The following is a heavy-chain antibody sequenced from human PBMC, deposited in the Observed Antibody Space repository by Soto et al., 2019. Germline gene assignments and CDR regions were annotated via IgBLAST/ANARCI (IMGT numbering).Heavy chain of an antibody. V-gene: IGHV3-30*18. CDR3: AKDTYYDSSSGYYVFDS. CDR1: GFTFSAYG. CDR2: ISHDGSTT. J-gene: IGHJ4*02. D-gene: IGHD3-22*01. Sequence: PGGSLRLSCASSGFTFSAYGIHWVRQAPGKGLEWVAVISHDGSTTNYADSVKGRFTFSSDNSKDTVYLQMNRVRAEDTAVYYCAKDTYYDSSSGYYVFDSWGQGTLVTVSS.